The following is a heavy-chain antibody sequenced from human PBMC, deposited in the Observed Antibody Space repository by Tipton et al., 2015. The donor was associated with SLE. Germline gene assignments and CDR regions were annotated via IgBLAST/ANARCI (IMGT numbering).Heavy chain of an antibody. V-gene: IGHV4-38-2*01. CDR3: ATSFIYSDWGAFHI. J-gene: IGHJ3*02. Sequence: TLSLTCAVSGYSVSSGSYLGWIRQPPGKGLEWIGSMYNSGNTFYNPSLKSRVTISLDMSKNQFSLKLSSVTAVDTAVYYCATSFIYSDWGAFHIWGQGTMVTVSS. CDR2: MYNSGNT. D-gene: IGHD4-11*01. CDR1: GYSVSSGSY.